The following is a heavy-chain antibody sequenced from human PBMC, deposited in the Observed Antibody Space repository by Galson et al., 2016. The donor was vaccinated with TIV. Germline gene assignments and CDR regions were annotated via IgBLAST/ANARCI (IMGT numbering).Heavy chain of an antibody. Sequence: TLSLTCTVSGGSISSYYWSWIRQPPGKGLEWIGYIYYSGSTNYNPSLKSRVTISIDTSKNQFSLKLSSVTAADTAVYYCARDFTDSSGYYHTHWYFDLWGRGTLVTVSS. CDR3: ARDFTDSSGYYHTHWYFDL. CDR2: IYYSGST. D-gene: IGHD3-22*01. CDR1: GGSISSYY. V-gene: IGHV4-59*01. J-gene: IGHJ2*01.